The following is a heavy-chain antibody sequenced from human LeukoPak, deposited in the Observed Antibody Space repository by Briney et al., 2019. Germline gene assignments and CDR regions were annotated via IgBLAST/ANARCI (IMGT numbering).Heavy chain of an antibody. V-gene: IGHV3-21*01. J-gene: IGHJ4*02. Sequence: PGGSLRLSCAASGFTFSSYSMNWVRQAPGKGLEWVSAISSSSSYIYYADSVKGRFTISRDNAKNSLYLQMNSLRAEDTAVYYCARFGYGDWDYFDSWGQGTLVTVSS. CDR2: ISSSSSYI. CDR3: ARFGYGDWDYFDS. CDR1: GFTFSSYS. D-gene: IGHD4-17*01.